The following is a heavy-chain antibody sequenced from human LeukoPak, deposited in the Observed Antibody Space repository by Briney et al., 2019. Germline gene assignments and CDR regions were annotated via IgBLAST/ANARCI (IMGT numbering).Heavy chain of an antibody. D-gene: IGHD6-19*01. CDR3: ATRPISSKDSSGWYPSFDY. V-gene: IGHV5-10-1*01. Sequence: GESLKISCKVSGYSFSTYWINWVRQMPGKGLEWMGRIDPGDSYTNYSPSFQGHVTISADKSITTAYLLWSSLKASDTAMYYCATRPISSKDSSGWYPSFDYWGQGTLVTVSS. CDR1: GYSFSTYW. CDR2: IDPGDSYT. J-gene: IGHJ4*02.